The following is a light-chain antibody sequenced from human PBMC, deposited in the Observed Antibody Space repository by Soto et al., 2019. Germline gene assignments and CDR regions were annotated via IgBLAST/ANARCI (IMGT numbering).Light chain of an antibody. Sequence: QSALTQPASVSGSPGQSITISCTGSSSDIGGYDYVSWYQQHPGKVPKLMIFDVSRRPSGVSNRFSGSKSGNTASLTISGLQAEDEGDYYCSSYTTSNTVIFGGGTKVTVL. J-gene: IGLJ2*01. CDR2: DVS. V-gene: IGLV2-14*03. CDR3: SSYTTSNTVI. CDR1: SSDIGGYDY.